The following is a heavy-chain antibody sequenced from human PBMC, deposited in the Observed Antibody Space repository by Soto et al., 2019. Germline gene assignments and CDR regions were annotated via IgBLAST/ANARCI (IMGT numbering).Heavy chain of an antibody. CDR1: GFTFSNYW. CDR3: ARDESNVRVRGYDN. J-gene: IGHJ4*02. CDR2: IKFDGTST. V-gene: IGHV3-74*01. D-gene: IGHD3-10*01. Sequence: EAQLVQSGGGLVQPGGSMRLSCAASGFTFSNYWMHWVRQAPGKGLVWVSSIKFDGTSTYYADSVKGRFTLSRDNAKNIRYLQMSGLGADDTAVYYGARDESNVRVRGYDNWGQGTLVTVSS.